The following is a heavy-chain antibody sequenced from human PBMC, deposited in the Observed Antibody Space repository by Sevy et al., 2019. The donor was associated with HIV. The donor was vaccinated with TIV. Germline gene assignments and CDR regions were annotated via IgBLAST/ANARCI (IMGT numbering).Heavy chain of an antibody. Sequence: GGSLRLSCVASGFTFSSYEMNWVRQAPGKGLEWVSYISNSGSDIHYSDSLRGRFTISRDNAKNSLFLQMNSLRAEDTAVYYWARDLPPSATTVAHFDYWGQGTLVTVSS. CDR1: GFTFSSYE. CDR2: ISNSGSDI. CDR3: ARDLPPSATTVAHFDY. D-gene: IGHD4-17*01. V-gene: IGHV3-48*03. J-gene: IGHJ4*02.